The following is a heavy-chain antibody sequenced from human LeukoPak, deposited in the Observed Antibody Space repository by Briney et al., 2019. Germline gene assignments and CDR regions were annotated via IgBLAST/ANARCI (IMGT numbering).Heavy chain of an antibody. D-gene: IGHD5-24*01. V-gene: IGHV3-23*01. CDR3: AKEERWLQTLFDY. CDR2: ISGSSGST. Sequence: GGSLRLSCAASGFTFSSYAMSWVRQAPGKGLEWVSSISGSSGSTYYADSVKGRFTISRDNAKNTLYLQMNSLRAEDTAVYYCAKEERWLQTLFDYWGQGTLVTVSS. CDR1: GFTFSSYA. J-gene: IGHJ4*02.